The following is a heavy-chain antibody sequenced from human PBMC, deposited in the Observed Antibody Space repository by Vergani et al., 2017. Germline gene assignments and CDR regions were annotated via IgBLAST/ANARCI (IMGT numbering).Heavy chain of an antibody. CDR2: ISSDGGST. V-gene: IGHV3-23*01. J-gene: IGHJ2*01. CDR3: VKDNDYDAAGPFDL. Sequence: EVQLLESGGGLVQPGGSLRLSCAAAGFTFSTYAMTWVRQAPGKGLEWVSTISSDGGSTYYADSVKGRFTISRDNSKNTLSLQMNSLTAEDTAIYYCVKDNDYDAAGPFDLWGRGTLVTVSS. D-gene: IGHD3-16*01. CDR1: GFTFSTYA.